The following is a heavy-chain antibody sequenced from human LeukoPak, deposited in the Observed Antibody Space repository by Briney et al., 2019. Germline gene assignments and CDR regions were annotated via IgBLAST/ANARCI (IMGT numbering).Heavy chain of an antibody. Sequence: GGSLRLSCAASGFSFSTYWMSWVRQTPEKGLEFVANINQDASVRNYMDSLKGRCTISRDNAKKSVDLEINSLRADDTAVYYCARDPGSSSFDLWGQGALVTVSS. V-gene: IGHV3-7*01. D-gene: IGHD6-13*01. CDR1: GFSFSTYW. CDR3: ARDPGSSSFDL. CDR2: INQDASVR. J-gene: IGHJ4*02.